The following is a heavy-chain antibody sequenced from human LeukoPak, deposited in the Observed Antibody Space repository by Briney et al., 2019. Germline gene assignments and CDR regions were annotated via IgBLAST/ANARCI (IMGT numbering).Heavy chain of an antibody. D-gene: IGHD4-23*01. V-gene: IGHV4-39*01. J-gene: IGHJ4*02. CDR1: GGSISSSSYY. Sequence: SETLSLTCTVSGGSISSSSYYWGWIRQPPGKGLEWIGSIYYSGSTYYNPSLKSRVAISVDTSKNQFSLKLSSVTAADTAAYYCARPKGGNWGYYFDYWGQGTLVTVSS. CDR3: ARPKGGNWGYYFDY. CDR2: IYYSGST.